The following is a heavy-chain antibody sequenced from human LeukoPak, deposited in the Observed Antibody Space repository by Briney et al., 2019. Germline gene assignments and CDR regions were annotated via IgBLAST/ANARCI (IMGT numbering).Heavy chain of an antibody. CDR3: AKGFLTYYYDSSGYYSVY. CDR2: ISGSGGST. Sequence: QAGGSLRLSCAASGFTFSSYAMSWVRQAPGKGLEWVSAISGSGGSTYYADSVKGRFTISRDNSKNTLYLQMNSLRAEDTAVYYCAKGFLTYYYDSSGYYSVYWGQGTLVTVSS. CDR1: GFTFSSYA. D-gene: IGHD3-22*01. V-gene: IGHV3-23*01. J-gene: IGHJ4*02.